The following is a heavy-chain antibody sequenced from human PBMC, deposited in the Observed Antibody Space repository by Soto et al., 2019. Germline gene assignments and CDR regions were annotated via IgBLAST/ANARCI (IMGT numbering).Heavy chain of an antibody. V-gene: IGHV4-59*01. CDR2: IYYSGST. J-gene: IGHJ6*02. CDR3: ARGGGTTSYYYGMDV. CDR1: GGSISSYY. Sequence: PSETLSLTCTVSGGSISSYYWSWIRQPPGKGLEWIGYIYYSGSTNYNPSLKSRVTISVDTSKNQFSLKLSSVTAADTAVYYCARGGGTTSYYYGMDVWGQGTTVTV. D-gene: IGHD1-7*01.